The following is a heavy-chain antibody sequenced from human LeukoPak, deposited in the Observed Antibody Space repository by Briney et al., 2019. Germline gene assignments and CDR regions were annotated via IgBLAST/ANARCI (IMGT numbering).Heavy chain of an antibody. CDR1: GGSINSYY. D-gene: IGHD2-15*01. V-gene: IGHV4-59*01. CDR3: ARATVADYYFDY. Sequence: SETLSLTCTVSGGSINSYYWSWIRQPPGKGLEWIGYFYYSGSTNYNPSLKSRVTISVDTSKNQFSLKLSSVTAADTAVYYCARATVADYYFDYWGQGTLVTVSS. CDR2: FYYSGST. J-gene: IGHJ4*02.